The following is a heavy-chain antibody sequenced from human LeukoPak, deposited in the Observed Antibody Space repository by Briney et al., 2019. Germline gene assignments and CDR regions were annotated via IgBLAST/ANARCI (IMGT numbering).Heavy chain of an antibody. CDR1: GFTFNRNV. CDR3: ARSYGSYYGIIDH. D-gene: IGHD3-10*01. J-gene: IGHJ4*02. CDR2: IIDDGSST. Sequence: GGSLRLSCAASGFTFNRNVMSWVRQAPGKGLEWVSAIIDDGSSTYYADSVKGRFSISRDKAKNSLSLQMNSLRAEDTAVYYCARSYGSYYGIIDHWGQGTLVTVSS. V-gene: IGHV3-23*01.